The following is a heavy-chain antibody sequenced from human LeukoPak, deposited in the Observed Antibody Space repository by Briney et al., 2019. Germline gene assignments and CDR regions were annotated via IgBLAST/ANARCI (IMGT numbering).Heavy chain of an antibody. V-gene: IGHV4-61*01. CDR3: ARDHFGSLDS. Sequence: SETLSLTCTVSGFSVTTDSYCWGWIRQPPGKGLEWIGYDYCGGNTNYDPSLKRRVTISVDTTKNQFSLTLTSVTAADTAVYFCARDHFGSLDSWGQGILVTVSS. D-gene: IGHD3-10*01. J-gene: IGHJ4*02. CDR2: DYCGGNT. CDR1: GFSVTTDSYC.